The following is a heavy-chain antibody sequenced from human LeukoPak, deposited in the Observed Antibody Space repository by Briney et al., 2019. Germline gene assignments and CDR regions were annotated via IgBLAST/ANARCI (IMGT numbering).Heavy chain of an antibody. D-gene: IGHD3-10*02. J-gene: IGHJ4*02. CDR1: GFNFDRYT. V-gene: IGHV3-43*01. CDR2: AGWAGGTT. CDR3: AKELDTMFFDY. Sequence: SGGSLRLSCATSGFNFDRYTIHWVRPAPGKGLEWVSLAGWAGGTTFYSDSVRGRFTISRDSGRKSVYLQMNSLTTDDTAFYFCAKELDTMFFDYWGQGALVTVSS.